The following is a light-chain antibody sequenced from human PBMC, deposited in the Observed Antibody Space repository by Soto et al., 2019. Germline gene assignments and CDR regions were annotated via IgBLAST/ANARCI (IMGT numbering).Light chain of an antibody. CDR1: SRDVGNYNL. J-gene: IGLJ2*01. CDR2: EVS. CDR3: CSYADSGSLFVV. V-gene: IGLV2-23*02. Sequence: QSALTQPASVSGSPGQSITISCTGTSRDVGNYNLVSWYQQHPDKAPKLIIYEVSERPSGVSDRFSGSKSGNTASLTISGLEADDEAEDYYCSYADSGSLFVVFGGGTKVTVL.